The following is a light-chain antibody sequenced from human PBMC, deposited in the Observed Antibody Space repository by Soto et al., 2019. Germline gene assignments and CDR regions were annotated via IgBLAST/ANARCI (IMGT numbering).Light chain of an antibody. Sequence: QSVLTQPASVSGSPGQSIAISCTGTSSDVGAYNYVSWFQQHPGKAPKLMIYDVSNRPSGVSTRFSGSKSGNTASLTISGLQADDEADYYCCSFTSRSTYVFGTGTKVTVL. V-gene: IGLV2-14*03. CDR1: SSDVGAYNY. CDR3: CSFTSRSTYV. CDR2: DVS. J-gene: IGLJ1*01.